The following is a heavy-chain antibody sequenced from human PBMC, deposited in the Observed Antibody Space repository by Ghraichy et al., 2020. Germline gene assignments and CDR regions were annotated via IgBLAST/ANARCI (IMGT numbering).Heavy chain of an antibody. CDR3: ARAYDSSGNRYAFDI. CDR2: INPNSGGT. V-gene: IGHV1-2*02. CDR1: GYTFTGYY. D-gene: IGHD3-22*01. Sequence: ASVKVSCKASGYTFTGYYMHWVRQAPGQGLEWMGWINPNSGGTNYAQKFQGRVTMTRDTSISTAYMELSRLRSDDTAVYYCARAYDSSGNRYAFDIWGQGTMVTVSS. J-gene: IGHJ3*02.